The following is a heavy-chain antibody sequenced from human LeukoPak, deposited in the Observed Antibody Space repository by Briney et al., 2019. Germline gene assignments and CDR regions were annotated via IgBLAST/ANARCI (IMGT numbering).Heavy chain of an antibody. CDR3: ARDRAYGSGSSYNWFDP. CDR1: GFTFSSYA. D-gene: IGHD3-10*01. Sequence: GGSPRLSCAASGFTFSSYAMHWVRQAPGKGLEWVAVISYDGSNKYYADSVKGRFTISRDNSKNTLYLQMNSLRAEDTAVYYCARDRAYGSGSSYNWFDPWGQGTLVTVSS. V-gene: IGHV3-30*04. J-gene: IGHJ5*02. CDR2: ISYDGSNK.